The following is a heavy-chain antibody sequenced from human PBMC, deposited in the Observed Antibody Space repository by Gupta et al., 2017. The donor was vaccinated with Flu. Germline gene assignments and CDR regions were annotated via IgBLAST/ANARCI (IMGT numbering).Heavy chain of an antibody. CDR2: IIPIFGTA. CDR3: ARADIVVVPAAIGGYYYYGMDV. V-gene: IGHV1-69*01. CDR1: GGTFSSYA. Sequence: QVQLVQSGAEVKKPGSSVKVSCKASGGTFSSYAISWVRQRPGQGLEWMGGIIPIFGTANYAQKFQGRVTITADESTSTAYMELSSLRSEDTAVYYCARADIVVVPAAIGGYYYYGMDVWGQGTTVTVSS. D-gene: IGHD2-2*02. J-gene: IGHJ6*02.